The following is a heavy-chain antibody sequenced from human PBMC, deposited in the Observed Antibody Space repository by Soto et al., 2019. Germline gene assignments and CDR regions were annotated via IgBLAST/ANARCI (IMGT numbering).Heavy chain of an antibody. Sequence: ASVKVSCKASGYTFTSYGISWVRQAPGQGLEWMGWISAYNGNTNYAQKLQGRVTMTTDTSTSTAYMELRSLRSDDTAVYYCARVVYGRYAFWSGYSLGEDFDYCGQ. D-gene: IGHD3-3*01. CDR3: ARVVYGRYAFWSGYSLGEDFDY. CDR1: GYTFTSYG. CDR2: ISAYNGNT. J-gene: IGHJ4*01. V-gene: IGHV1-18*04.